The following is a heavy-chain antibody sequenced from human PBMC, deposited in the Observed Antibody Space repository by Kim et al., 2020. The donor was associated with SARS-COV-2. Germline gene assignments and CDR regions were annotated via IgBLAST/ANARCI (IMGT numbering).Heavy chain of an antibody. CDR3: ARDSSGWYPHYYYMDV. Sequence: GWSLRLSCAASGFTFGSYEMNWVRQAPGKGLEWVSYISSSGSTIYYADSVKGRFTISRDNAKNSLYLQMNSLRAEDTAVYYCARDSSGWYPHYYYMDVWGKGTTVTVSS. CDR1: GFTFGSYE. V-gene: IGHV3-48*03. CDR2: ISSSGSTI. J-gene: IGHJ6*03. D-gene: IGHD6-19*01.